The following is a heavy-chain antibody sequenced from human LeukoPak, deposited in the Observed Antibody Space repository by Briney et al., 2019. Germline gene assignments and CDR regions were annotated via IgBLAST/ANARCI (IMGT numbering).Heavy chain of an antibody. CDR3: ARDDALRGASDY. Sequence: SETLSLTCTVSGGSIRRYYCSWIRQPPGKGLEWLGDIYYSGSANYNPSLKSRVTISIDTSKNQFSLKLSSVIAADTAVYYCARDDALRGASDYWGQGTLVTVSS. CDR2: IYYSGSA. J-gene: IGHJ4*02. V-gene: IGHV4-59*01. D-gene: IGHD3-10*01. CDR1: GGSIRRYY.